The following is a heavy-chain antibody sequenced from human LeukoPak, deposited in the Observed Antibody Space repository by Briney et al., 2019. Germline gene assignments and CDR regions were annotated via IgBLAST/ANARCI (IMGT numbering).Heavy chain of an antibody. D-gene: IGHD2-2*01. V-gene: IGHV5-51*01. Sequence: GESLKISCKGSGYSFTSYWIGWVRQMPGKGLEWMGIIYPGDSDTRYRPSFQGQVTISANKSISTAYLQWSSLKASDTAMYYCARLVSGIVVVPDAFDIWGQGTMVTVSS. CDR2: IYPGDSDT. CDR3: ARLVSGIVVVPDAFDI. CDR1: GYSFTSYW. J-gene: IGHJ3*02.